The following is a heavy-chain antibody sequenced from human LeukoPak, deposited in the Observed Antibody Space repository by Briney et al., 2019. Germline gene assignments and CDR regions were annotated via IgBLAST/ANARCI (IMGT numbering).Heavy chain of an antibody. D-gene: IGHD5-18*01. Sequence: ASVRVSCKASGYTFTGYYMHWVRQAPGQGLEWMGWINPNSGGTNYAQKFQGRVTTTRDTSISTAYMELNRLRSDDTAVYYCARGRGYSYTYFDPWGQGTLVTVSS. CDR2: INPNSGGT. CDR1: GYTFTGYY. CDR3: ARGRGYSYTYFDP. V-gene: IGHV1-2*02. J-gene: IGHJ5*02.